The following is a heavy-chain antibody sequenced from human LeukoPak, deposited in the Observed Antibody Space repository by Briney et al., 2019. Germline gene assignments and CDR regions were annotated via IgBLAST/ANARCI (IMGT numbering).Heavy chain of an antibody. CDR2: ISYDGSNK. CDR1: GFTFSSYG. V-gene: IGHV3-30*18. Sequence: PGGSLRLSCAASGFTFSSYGMHWVRQAPGKGLEWVAVISYDGSNKYYADSVKGRFTISRDNSKNTLYLQMNSLRAEDTAVYYCAKGDSSGWYLDYFDYWGQGTLVTVSS. J-gene: IGHJ4*02. D-gene: IGHD6-19*01. CDR3: AKGDSSGWYLDYFDY.